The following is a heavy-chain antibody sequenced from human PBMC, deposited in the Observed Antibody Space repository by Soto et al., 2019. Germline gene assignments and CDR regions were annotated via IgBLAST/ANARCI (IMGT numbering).Heavy chain of an antibody. CDR2: ISYDGSNK. D-gene: IGHD3-3*01. J-gene: IGHJ6*02. CDR3: ARGNVYYDFWSGYLDYYYYGMDV. Sequence: SCKASGYTFTSYAMHWVRQAPGKGLEWVAVISYDGSNKYYADSVKGRFTISRDNSKNTLYLQMNSLRAEDTAVYYCARGNVYYDFWSGYLDYYYYGMDVWGQGTTVTVSS. V-gene: IGHV3-30-3*01. CDR1: GYTFTSYA.